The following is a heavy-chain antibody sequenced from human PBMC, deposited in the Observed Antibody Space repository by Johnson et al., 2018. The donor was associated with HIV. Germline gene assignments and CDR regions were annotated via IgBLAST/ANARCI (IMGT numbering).Heavy chain of an antibody. V-gene: IGHV3-7*05. Sequence: VQLVESGGGLVQPGGSLRLSCAASGFTFSRYWMSWVRQAPGKGLEWVANIKQDGSEKYHVDSVKGRFTISRDNATNSVYLQMNSLRAEDTAVYYCARESKRITMIRVARADAVDMWGQGTMVTVSS. CDR2: IKQDGSEK. CDR3: ARESKRITMIRVARADAVDM. CDR1: GFTFSRYW. J-gene: IGHJ3*02. D-gene: IGHD3-22*01.